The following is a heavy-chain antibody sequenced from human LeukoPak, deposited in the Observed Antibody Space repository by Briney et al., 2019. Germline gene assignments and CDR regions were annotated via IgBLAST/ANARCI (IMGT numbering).Heavy chain of an antibody. J-gene: IGHJ4*02. CDR1: GGTFSSYA. D-gene: IGHD5-24*01. Sequence: WASVKVSCKASGGTFSSYAISWVRQAPGQGLEWMGGLIPIFGTANYAQKFQGRVTITADESTSAASMELSSLRSEDTAVYYCARSRDGHNKIKPYYFDYWGQGTLVTVSS. CDR3: ARSRDGHNKIKPYYFDY. CDR2: LIPIFGTA. V-gene: IGHV1-69*13.